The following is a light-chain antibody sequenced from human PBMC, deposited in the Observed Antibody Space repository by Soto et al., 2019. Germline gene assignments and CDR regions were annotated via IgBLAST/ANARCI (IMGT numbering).Light chain of an antibody. J-gene: IGKJ1*01. CDR2: AAS. Sequence: DIQMTQSPSSLSASVGDRITITCRASQSISRYLNWYHHKPGKATKLLINAASSLERGVPSRFSGGGSGTDFTLNISSLQPDDFATYYCQQNYRATPWTFGQGTKGEVK. V-gene: IGKV1-39*01. CDR1: QSISRY. CDR3: QQNYRATPWT.